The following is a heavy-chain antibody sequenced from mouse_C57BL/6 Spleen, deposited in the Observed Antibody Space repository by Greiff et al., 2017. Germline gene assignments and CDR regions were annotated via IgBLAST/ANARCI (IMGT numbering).Heavy chain of an antibody. V-gene: IGHV1-50*01. CDR1: GYTFTSYW. D-gene: IGHD4-1*01. J-gene: IGHJ1*03. Sequence: VQLQQSGAELVKPGASVKLSCKASGYTFTSYWMQWVKQRPGQGLEWIGEIDPSDSYTNYNQKFKGKATLTVDTSSSTAYMQLSSLTSEDSAVYYCARTGTEYFDVWGTGTTVTVSS. CDR2: IDPSDSYT. CDR3: ARTGTEYFDV.